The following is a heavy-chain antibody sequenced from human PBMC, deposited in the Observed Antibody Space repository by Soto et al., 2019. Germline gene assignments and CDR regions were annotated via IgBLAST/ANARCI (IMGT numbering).Heavy chain of an antibody. J-gene: IGHJ5*02. CDR2: IIPIFGTA. CDR3: ARVEVTIFGVVITSFDP. CDR1: GGTFSSYA. V-gene: IGHV1-69*01. D-gene: IGHD3-3*01. Sequence: QVQLVQSGAEVKKPGSSVKVSCTASGGTFSSYAISWVRQAPGQGLEWMGGIIPIFGTANYAQKFQGRVTITADESTSTAYRELSRLRPEDTAVYYCARVEVTIFGVVITSFDPWGQGTLVTVSS.